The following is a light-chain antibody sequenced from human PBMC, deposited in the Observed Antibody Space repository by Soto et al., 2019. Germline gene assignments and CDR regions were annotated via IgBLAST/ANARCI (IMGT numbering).Light chain of an antibody. V-gene: IGKV3-20*01. CDR1: QSINSF. CDR3: QQYDNSAWT. Sequence: EIVLTQSPGTLSLSTGEGATLSCRASQSINSFLAWYQQRRGQAPRLLIHGATTRATGIPARFSGSGSGTDFTLTISRLEPEDFAVYYCQQYDNSAWTFGQGTKVDI. J-gene: IGKJ1*01. CDR2: GAT.